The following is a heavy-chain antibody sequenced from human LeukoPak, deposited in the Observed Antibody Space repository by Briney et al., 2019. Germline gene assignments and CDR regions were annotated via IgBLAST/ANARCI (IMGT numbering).Heavy chain of an antibody. CDR3: ARGPPMGIADYYFDC. J-gene: IGHJ4*02. D-gene: IGHD6-13*01. CDR1: GFTFSSYS. Sequence: PGGSLRLSCAASGFTFSSYSMNWVRQAPGKGLEWVSYISSSSSTIYYADSVKGRFTTSRDNAKNSLYLQMNSLRAEDTAVYYCARGPPMGIADYYFDCWGQGTLVTVSS. CDR2: ISSSSSTI. V-gene: IGHV3-48*01.